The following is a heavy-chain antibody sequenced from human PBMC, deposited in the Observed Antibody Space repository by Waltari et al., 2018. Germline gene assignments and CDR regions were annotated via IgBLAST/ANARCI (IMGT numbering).Heavy chain of an antibody. CDR3: ARDQCSGGSCYRTNYYYGMDV. CDR1: GGTFSSYA. J-gene: IGHJ6*02. CDR2: ISPIRGIA. V-gene: IGHV1-69*04. Sequence: QVQLVQSGAEVKKPGSSVKVSCKASGGTFSSYAISWVRQAPGQGLEWMGRISPIRGIANYAQKFQGRVTITADKSTRTAYMELSSLRSEDTVVDYCARDQCSGGSCYRTNYYYGMDVWGQGTTVTVSS. D-gene: IGHD2-15*01.